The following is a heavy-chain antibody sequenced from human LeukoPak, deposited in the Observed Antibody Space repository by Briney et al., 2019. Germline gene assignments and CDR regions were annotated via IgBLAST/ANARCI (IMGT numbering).Heavy chain of an antibody. D-gene: IGHD6-13*01. CDR2: IDTANGNT. CDR1: GFTFTNHA. J-gene: IGHJ5*01. V-gene: IGHV1-3*04. CDR3: ARPGASSPGNWFAS. Sequence: GGSLRLSCAASGFTFTNHAMHWVRKAPGQGLEWMGWIDTANGNTKYLQKFQGRVTITRDTSARIVYMELSSLRFEDTALYYCARPGASSPGNWFASWGQGSLVTVSS.